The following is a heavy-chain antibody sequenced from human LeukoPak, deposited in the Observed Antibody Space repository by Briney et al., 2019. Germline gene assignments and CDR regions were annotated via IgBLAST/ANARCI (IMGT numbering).Heavy chain of an antibody. V-gene: IGHV4-34*01. CDR3: ARNSVLRFLEWFPVFDP. J-gene: IGHJ5*02. Sequence: KSSETLSLTCAVYGGSFSGYFWSWIRQPPGKGLEWIGEINHSGSTNYNPSLKSRVTISVDTSKNQFSLKVSSVTAADTAVYYCARNSVLRFLEWFPVFDPWGQGTLVTVSS. CDR1: GGSFSGYF. CDR2: INHSGST. D-gene: IGHD3-3*01.